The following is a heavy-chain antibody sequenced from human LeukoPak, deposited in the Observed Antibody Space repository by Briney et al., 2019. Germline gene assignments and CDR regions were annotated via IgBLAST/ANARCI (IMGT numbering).Heavy chain of an antibody. V-gene: IGHV4-30-2*01. CDR2: IYHSGST. Sequence: PSQTLSLTCAVSGGSISSGGYSWSWIRQPPGKGLEWIRYIYHSGSTYYNPSLKSRVTISVDRSKNQFSLKLSSVTAADTAVYYCARVVVDPRDYGDYVNAFDIWGQGTMVTVSS. CDR1: GGSISSGGYS. CDR3: ARVVVDPRDYGDYVNAFDI. D-gene: IGHD4-17*01. J-gene: IGHJ3*02.